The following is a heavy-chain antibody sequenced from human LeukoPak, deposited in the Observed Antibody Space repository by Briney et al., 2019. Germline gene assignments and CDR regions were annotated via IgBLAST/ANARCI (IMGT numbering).Heavy chain of an antibody. V-gene: IGHV3-23*01. CDR2: ISGDGVSP. J-gene: IGHJ4*02. CDR3: ARDPGALPYFFDN. D-gene: IGHD4/OR15-4a*01. Sequence: QPGGSLRLSCAASGFTFNNYALAWVRQTPEKGLECVSAISGDGVSPYYVDSVRGRFTISRDNSKNTLYLQTHSLRVEDTAVYFCARDPGALPYFFDNWGQGTLVTVSS. CDR1: GFTFNNYA.